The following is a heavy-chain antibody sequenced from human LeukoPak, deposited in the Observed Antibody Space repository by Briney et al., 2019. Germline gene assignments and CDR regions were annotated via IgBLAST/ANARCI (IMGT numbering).Heavy chain of an antibody. Sequence: GGSLRLSCAASGFTFSNYEMNWVRQAPGKGLEWISYISTSGTIEYYADSVKGRFTISRDHARNSLYLQMNSLRAEDTAVYYCARGLGNFDYWRQGTLVTVSS. CDR3: ARGLGNFDY. V-gene: IGHV3-48*03. D-gene: IGHD1-26*01. CDR2: ISTSGTIE. CDR1: GFTFSNYE. J-gene: IGHJ4*02.